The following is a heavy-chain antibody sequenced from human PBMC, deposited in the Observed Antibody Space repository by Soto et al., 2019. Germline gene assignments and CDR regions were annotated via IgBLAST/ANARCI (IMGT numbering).Heavy chain of an antibody. CDR1: GFTFSSYS. CDR3: AGRYDFWSGYYLKGDWFDP. D-gene: IGHD3-3*01. J-gene: IGHJ5*02. V-gene: IGHV3-21*01. Sequence: GGSLRLSCAASGFTFSSYSMNWVRQAPGKGLEWVSSISSSSSYIYYADSVKGRFTISRDNTKNSLYLQMNSLRAEDTAVYYCAGRYDFWSGYYLKGDWFDPWGQGTLVTVSS. CDR2: ISSSSSYI.